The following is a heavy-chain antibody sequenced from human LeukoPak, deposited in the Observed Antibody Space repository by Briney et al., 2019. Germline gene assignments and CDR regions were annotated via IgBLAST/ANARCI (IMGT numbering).Heavy chain of an antibody. D-gene: IGHD6-13*01. V-gene: IGHV3-7*01. CDR2: IKQDGSEK. CDR3: VRGGSSWTQRYSFDY. CDR1: GFTFSSYW. J-gene: IGHJ4*02. Sequence: GGSLRLSCAASGFTFSSYWMSWVRQAPGKGLEWVANIKQDGSEKYYVDSVKGRFTISRDNAKNSLYLQMNSLRAEDTAVYYCVRGGSSWTQRYSFDYWGQGTLVTVSS.